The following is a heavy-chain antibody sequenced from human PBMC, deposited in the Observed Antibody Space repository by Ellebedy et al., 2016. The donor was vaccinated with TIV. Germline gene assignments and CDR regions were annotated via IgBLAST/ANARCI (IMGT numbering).Heavy chain of an antibody. J-gene: IGHJ4*02. Sequence: GESLKISCSASGFSFSSYPMSWFRQRPGKGLEWVSRISASGEGRDYADSVKGRFTISRDNSKNTVYLQMNSLRGEDTAVYYCAKSLTTQSYITDYWGQGTLVTVSS. D-gene: IGHD1-26*01. CDR1: GFSFSSYP. CDR3: AKSLTTQSYITDY. V-gene: IGHV3-23*01. CDR2: ISASGEGR.